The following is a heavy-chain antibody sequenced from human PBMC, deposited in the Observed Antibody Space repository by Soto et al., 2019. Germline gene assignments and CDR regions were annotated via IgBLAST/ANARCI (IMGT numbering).Heavy chain of an antibody. CDR1: GFTFSSYA. J-gene: IGHJ6*02. Sequence: AGGSLRLSCAASGFTFSSYAMHWVRQAPGKGLEWVAVISYDGSNKYYADSVKGRFTISRDNSKNTLYLQMNSLRAEDTAVYYCARETYSSSSHQEIYYSYGMDVWGQGTTVTVSS. D-gene: IGHD6-6*01. V-gene: IGHV3-30-3*01. CDR3: ARETYSSSSHQEIYYSYGMDV. CDR2: ISYDGSNK.